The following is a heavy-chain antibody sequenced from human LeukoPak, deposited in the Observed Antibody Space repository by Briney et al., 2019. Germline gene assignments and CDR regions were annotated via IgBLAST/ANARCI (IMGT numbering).Heavy chain of an antibody. V-gene: IGHV3-23*01. CDR2: ISGSGDTL. CDR1: GFTFSSYA. CDR3: AKWGGRETSASRWYGPLDH. Sequence: PGGSLRLSCAASGFTFSSYAMTWVRQAPGKGLEWVSTISGSGDTLFYADSVKGRFTISRDNSKNTLFLLMNSLRTDDTAVYHCAKWGGRETSASRWYGPLDHWGQGTLVTVSS. J-gene: IGHJ4*02. D-gene: IGHD6-13*01.